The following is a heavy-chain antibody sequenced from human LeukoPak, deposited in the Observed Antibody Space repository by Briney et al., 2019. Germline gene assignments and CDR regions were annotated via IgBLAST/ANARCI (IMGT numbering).Heavy chain of an antibody. CDR2: IYHSGSA. Sequence: SQTLSLTCAVSGGSVTHGAYAWSWIRQPPGKGLEWIGDIYHSGSAYYNPSLKSRVTISLDRSKTQFSLRVTSVTAADTAVYFCARGLRYYGSGSYTHFDYWGQGSLVTVSS. V-gene: IGHV4-30-2*01. CDR3: ARGLRYYGSGSYTHFDY. CDR1: GGSVTHGAYA. J-gene: IGHJ4*02. D-gene: IGHD3-10*01.